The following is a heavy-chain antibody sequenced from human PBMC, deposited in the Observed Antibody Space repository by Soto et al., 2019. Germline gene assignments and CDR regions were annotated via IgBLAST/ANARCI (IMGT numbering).Heavy chain of an antibody. CDR2: IWYDGSNK. CDR3: ARDPEKYSSSGWDY. J-gene: IGHJ4*02. Sequence: QVQLVESGGGVVQPGRSLRLSCAASGFTFSSYGMHWVRQAPGKGLEWVAVIWYDGSNKYYADSVKGRFTISRDNSKNTLYLLMNSLRAEDTAVYYCARDPEKYSSSGWDYWGQGTLVTVSS. D-gene: IGHD6-6*01. CDR1: GFTFSSYG. V-gene: IGHV3-33*01.